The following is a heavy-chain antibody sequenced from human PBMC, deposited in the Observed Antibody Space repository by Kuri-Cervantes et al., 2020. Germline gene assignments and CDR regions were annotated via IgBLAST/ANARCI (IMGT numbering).Heavy chain of an antibody. CDR3: TTGINLWF. Sequence: GESLKISCAASGFTFSNAWMSWVRQAPGKGLEWVGRIKSKSDGGTADYVAPVKGRFTISRDDSKNTLYLQMNSLKTEDTATYYCTTGINLWFWGQGTLVTVSS. D-gene: IGHD2-21*01. CDR2: IKSKSDGGTA. V-gene: IGHV3-15*01. J-gene: IGHJ4*02. CDR1: GFTFSNAW.